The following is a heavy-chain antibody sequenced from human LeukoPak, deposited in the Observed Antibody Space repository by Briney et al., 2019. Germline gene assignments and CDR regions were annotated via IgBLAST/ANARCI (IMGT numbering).Heavy chain of an antibody. CDR1: GGTFSSYA. CDR2: IIPIFGTA. CDR3: ARDRDGYTLGYFDY. J-gene: IGHJ4*02. D-gene: IGHD5-24*01. Sequence: SVKVSCKASGGTFSSYAISWVRQAPGQGLEWMGGIIPIFGTANYAQKFQGRVTITADESTSTAYMELSSLRSEDTAVYYCARDRDGYTLGYFDYWGQGTLVTVSS. V-gene: IGHV1-69*13.